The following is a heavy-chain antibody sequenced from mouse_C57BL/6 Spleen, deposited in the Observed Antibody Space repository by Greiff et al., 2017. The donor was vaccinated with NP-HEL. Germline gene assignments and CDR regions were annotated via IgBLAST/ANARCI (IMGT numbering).Heavy chain of an antibody. Sequence: QVQLQQSGAELVRPGASVTLSCKASGYTFTDYEMHWVKQTPVHGLEWIGAIDPETGGTAYNQKFKGKAILTADKSSSTAYMELRSLTSEDSAVYYCTRPLIDGYYPRYYAMDYWGQGTSVTVSS. D-gene: IGHD2-3*01. CDR1: GYTFTDYE. V-gene: IGHV1-15*01. CDR3: TRPLIDGYYPRYYAMDY. J-gene: IGHJ4*01. CDR2: IDPETGGT.